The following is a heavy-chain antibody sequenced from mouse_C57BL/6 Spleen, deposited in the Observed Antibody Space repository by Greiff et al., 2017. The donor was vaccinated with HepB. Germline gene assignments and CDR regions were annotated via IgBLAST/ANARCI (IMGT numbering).Heavy chain of an antibody. CDR2: IDPSDSYT. CDR1: GYTFTSYW. J-gene: IGHJ2*01. D-gene: IGHD2-4*01. CDR3: ARSGGDDSSLYY. V-gene: IGHV1-69*01. Sequence: VQLQQSGAELVMPGASVKLSCKASGYTFTSYWMHWVKQRPGQGLEWIGEIDPSDSYTNYNQKFKGKSTLTVDKSSSTAYMQLSSLTSEDSAVYYCARSGGDDSSLYYWGQGTTLTVSS.